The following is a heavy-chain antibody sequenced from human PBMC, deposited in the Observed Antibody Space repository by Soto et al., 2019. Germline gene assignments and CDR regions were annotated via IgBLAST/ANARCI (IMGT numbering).Heavy chain of an antibody. D-gene: IGHD3-22*01. V-gene: IGHV1-69*12. J-gene: IGHJ6*02. Sequence: QVQLVQSGAEVKKPGSSVKVSCKASGGTFSTYAISWVRQAPGQGLEWMGGIIPKVGTANYAQKFQGRVTNTADESTSTAYMELNSLRSEDTAVYYCARTYYYDSGGVIYYYYGMDVWGQGTTVTVSS. CDR1: GGTFSTYA. CDR3: ARTYYYDSGGVIYYYYGMDV. CDR2: IIPKVGTA.